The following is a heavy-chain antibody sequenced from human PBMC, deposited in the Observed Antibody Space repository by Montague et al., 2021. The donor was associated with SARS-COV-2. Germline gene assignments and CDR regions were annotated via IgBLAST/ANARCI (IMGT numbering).Heavy chain of an antibody. CDR3: ARWGLSNAFDI. CDR2: IYFTGKT. CDR1: GDSISRSHYF. D-gene: IGHD7-27*01. Sequence: SGTLSLTCSVSGDSISRSHYFWAWIRQPPGMGLEWIGSIYFTGKTYYHPSLKSRVTISIDTSKNHFSLRLSSVTAADPAVFYCARWGLSNAFDIWGLGTMITISS. J-gene: IGHJ3*02. V-gene: IGHV4-39*02.